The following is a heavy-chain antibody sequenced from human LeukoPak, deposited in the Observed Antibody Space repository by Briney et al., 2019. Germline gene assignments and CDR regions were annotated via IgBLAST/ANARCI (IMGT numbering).Heavy chain of an antibody. CDR2: IYSSGST. CDR1: GGSISSYY. D-gene: IGHD6-13*01. Sequence: PSETLSLTCTVSGGSISSYYWSWIRQPPGKGLEWIGYIYSSGSTNYNPSLKSRVTISVDTSKSQFSLKLRSVTAADTAVYYCARLPGGVAAAYDYWGQGTLVTVSS. CDR3: ARLPGGVAAAYDY. J-gene: IGHJ4*02. V-gene: IGHV4-59*08.